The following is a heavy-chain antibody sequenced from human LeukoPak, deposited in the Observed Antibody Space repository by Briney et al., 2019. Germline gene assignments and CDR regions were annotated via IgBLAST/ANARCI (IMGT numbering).Heavy chain of an antibody. CDR2: ISGSSTYI. V-gene: IGHV3-21*04. D-gene: IGHD3-10*01. CDR3: ARERQGYYYGSGSFDAFDI. Sequence: GGSLRLSCAASGFTFSSCGMNWVRQAPGKGLEWVSSISGSSTYIYYADSVKGRFTISRDNAKNSLYLQMNSLRAEDTAVYYCARERQGYYYGSGSFDAFDIWGQGTMVTVSS. CDR1: GFTFSSCG. J-gene: IGHJ3*02.